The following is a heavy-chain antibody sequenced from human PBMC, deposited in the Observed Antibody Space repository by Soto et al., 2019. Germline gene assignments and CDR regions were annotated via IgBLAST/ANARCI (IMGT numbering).Heavy chain of an antibody. J-gene: IGHJ6*02. CDR1: GYTFTGYY. CDR2: INPNSGGT. Sequence: QVQLVQSGAEVKKPGASVKVSCKASGYTFTGYYMHWVRQAPGQGLEWMGWINPNSGGTNYAQKLQGWVTMTRDTSISTAYMELSRLRSDDTAVYYCARVEYYYYGMDVWGQGTTVTVSS. V-gene: IGHV1-2*04. CDR3: ARVEYYYYGMDV.